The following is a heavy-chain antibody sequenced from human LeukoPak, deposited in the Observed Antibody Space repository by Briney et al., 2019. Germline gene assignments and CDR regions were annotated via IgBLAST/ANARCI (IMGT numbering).Heavy chain of an antibody. J-gene: IGHJ4*02. Sequence: ASVKVSCKASGYTFTSHGISWVRQAPGQGLEWMGWISAYNGNTNYAQKLQGRVTMTTDTSTSTACMELRSLRSDDTAVYYCARDLGYCDSSGYSWGQGTLVTVSS. CDR1: GYTFTSHG. CDR2: ISAYNGNT. V-gene: IGHV1-18*01. D-gene: IGHD3-22*01. CDR3: ARDLGYCDSSGYS.